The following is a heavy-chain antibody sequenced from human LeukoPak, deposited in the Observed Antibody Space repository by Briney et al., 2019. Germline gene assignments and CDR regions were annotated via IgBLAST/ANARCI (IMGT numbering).Heavy chain of an antibody. D-gene: IGHD5-24*01. Sequence: GGSLRLSCAASEFTFASYWMSWVRQPPGKGLEWVANIKQDGSEKYYVDSVKGRFTISRDNAKNSLYLQMNSLRAEDTTVYYCAREGEMATIYFDYWGQGTLVTVSS. CDR2: IKQDGSEK. V-gene: IGHV3-7*01. CDR3: AREGEMATIYFDY. CDR1: EFTFASYW. J-gene: IGHJ4*02.